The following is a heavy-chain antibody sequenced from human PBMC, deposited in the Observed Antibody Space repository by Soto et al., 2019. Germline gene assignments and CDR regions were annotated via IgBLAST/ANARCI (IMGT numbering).Heavy chain of an antibody. D-gene: IGHD6-19*01. J-gene: IGHJ5*02. CDR2: IWYDGSNK. Sequence: QVQLVESGGGVVQPGRSLRLSCAASGFTFSSYGMHWVRQAPGKGLEWVAVIWYDGSNKYYADSVKGRFTISRDNSKNTLYLQMNSLRVEDTAVYYCAREPFVTIAVGEGWFDPWGQGTLVTVSS. CDR3: AREPFVTIAVGEGWFDP. CDR1: GFTFSSYG. V-gene: IGHV3-33*01.